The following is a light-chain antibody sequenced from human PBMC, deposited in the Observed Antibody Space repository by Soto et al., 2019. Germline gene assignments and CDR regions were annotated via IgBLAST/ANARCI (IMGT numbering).Light chain of an antibody. J-gene: IGKJ4*01. V-gene: IGKV1-6*01. CDR3: LQDYSYPNT. Sequence: AIQVTQSPYSLSASVGDRVTITCRASQAIRNDVAWYQQKAGRVPNLLIYAATHLQSGVPSRFSGSGYGTDFTLTISSLQPEDFATYYCLQDYSYPNTFGGGTRVEIK. CDR1: QAIRND. CDR2: AAT.